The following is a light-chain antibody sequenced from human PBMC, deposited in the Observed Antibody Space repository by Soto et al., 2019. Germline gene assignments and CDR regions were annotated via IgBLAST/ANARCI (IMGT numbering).Light chain of an antibody. CDR1: QRVSKT. Sequence: EIMMTQSPATLSVSPGERATLSCRASQRVSKTVAWYQQKPGQAPRLLIYYASTRATGIPARFSGSGSGTEFTLTISSLQSEDFALYYCQQYNNWPPITFGQGTRLEIK. V-gene: IGKV3-15*01. CDR3: QQYNNWPPIT. J-gene: IGKJ5*01. CDR2: YAS.